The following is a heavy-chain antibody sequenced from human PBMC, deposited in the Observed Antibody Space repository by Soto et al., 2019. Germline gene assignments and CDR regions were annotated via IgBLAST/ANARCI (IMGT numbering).Heavy chain of an antibody. D-gene: IGHD2-2*01. J-gene: IGHJ6*02. CDR2: TYYRSKWYN. Sequence: SQTRSLTCAISGDSVSSNSAAWNWIRQSPSRGLEWLGRTYYRSKWYNDYAVSVKSRITINPDTSKNQFSLQLNSVTPEDTAVYYCARDSGHIVVVPAAHHYYYYYGMDVWGQGTTVTVSS. V-gene: IGHV6-1*01. CDR1: GDSVSSNSAA. CDR3: ARDSGHIVVVPAAHHYYYYYGMDV.